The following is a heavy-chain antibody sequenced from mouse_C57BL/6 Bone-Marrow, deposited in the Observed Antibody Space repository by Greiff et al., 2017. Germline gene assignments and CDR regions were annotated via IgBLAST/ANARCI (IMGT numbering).Heavy chain of an antibody. Sequence: EVQRVESGAELVRPGASVKLSCTASGFNITDDYMHWVKQRPEQGLEWIGWLDPENGDTAYASKFQGQATLPADTSSNTAYLQLSRLAAEDTAVYYCTTDTRLLWGQGTTLTVSS. D-gene: IGHD2-3*01. CDR2: LDPENGDT. CDR1: GFNITDDY. V-gene: IGHV14-4*01. CDR3: TTDTRLL. J-gene: IGHJ2*01.